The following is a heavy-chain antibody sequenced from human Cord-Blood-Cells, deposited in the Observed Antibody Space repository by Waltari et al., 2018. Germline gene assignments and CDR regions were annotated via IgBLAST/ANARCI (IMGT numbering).Heavy chain of an antibody. J-gene: IGHJ4*02. V-gene: IGHV1-46*01. Sequence: VQLVQSGAEGTKPGASVKVSCTASGYTFTSYYMPCVRQAPGPGLEWMGIINPSGGSTSYAQKFQGRVTMTRDTSTSTVYMELSSLRSEDTAVYYCARSRDGYNFDYWGQGTLVTVSS. CDR2: INPSGGST. CDR1: GYTFTSYY. CDR3: ARSRDGYNFDY. D-gene: IGHD5-12*01.